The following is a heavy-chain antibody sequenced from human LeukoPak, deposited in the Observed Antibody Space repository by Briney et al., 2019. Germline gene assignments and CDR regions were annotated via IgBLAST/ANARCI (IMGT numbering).Heavy chain of an antibody. V-gene: IGHV3-30*18. J-gene: IGHJ4*02. CDR3: AKPTFAVVVPAAPSDY. Sequence: GGSLRLSCAASGFTFSSYAMHWVRQAPGKGLEWVAVISYDGSNKYYADSVKGRFTISRDNSKNTLYLQMNSLRAEDTAVYYCAKPTFAVVVPAAPSDYWGQGTLVTVSS. CDR1: GFTFSSYA. D-gene: IGHD2-2*01. CDR2: ISYDGSNK.